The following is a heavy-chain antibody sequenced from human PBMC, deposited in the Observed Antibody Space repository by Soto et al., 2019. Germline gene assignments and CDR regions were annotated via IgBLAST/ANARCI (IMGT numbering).Heavy chain of an antibody. Sequence: SQTLSLTCTVFGGSNSSGAYYWSWIPEHPGKGLEWMGYIYRSGHAYYNPSLESRLTISLATSKNPVSPKLSSGSGAETAVDYGARKNEFSRGSFYYSGRDVWGHATAVSV. V-gene: IGHV4-31*03. CDR3: ARKNEFSRGSFYYSGRDV. J-gene: IGHJ6*02. CDR2: IYRSGHA. CDR1: GGSNSSGAYY. D-gene: IGHD3-3*01.